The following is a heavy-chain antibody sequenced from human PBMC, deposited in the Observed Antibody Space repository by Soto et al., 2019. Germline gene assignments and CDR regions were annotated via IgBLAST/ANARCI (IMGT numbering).Heavy chain of an antibody. D-gene: IGHD4-4*01. Sequence: SETLSLTCTVSGGSISSHYWNWIRQPPGRGLEWIGHIFYSGSTNYNPSLKSRVTISVDTSKNQFSLKLNSVTAADTAVYYCERAPSTAVIDYWGQGTLVTVSS. CDR3: ERAPSTAVIDY. V-gene: IGHV4-59*11. J-gene: IGHJ4*02. CDR1: GGSISSHY. CDR2: IFYSGST.